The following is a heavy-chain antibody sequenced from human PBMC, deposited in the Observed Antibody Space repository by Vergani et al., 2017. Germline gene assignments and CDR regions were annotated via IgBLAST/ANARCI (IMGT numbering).Heavy chain of an antibody. D-gene: IGHD2-21*01. CDR2: ISYDGSNK. V-gene: IGHV3-30*04. Sequence: VQLVESGGGLVQPGGSLRLSCAASGFTFSSYAMHWVRQAPGKGLEWVAVISYDGSNKYYADSVKGRFTISRDNSKNTLYLQMNSLRAEDTAVYYCARAPNYCGGDCYAGVAFDIWGQGTMVTVSS. CDR1: GFTFSSYA. CDR3: ARAPNYCGGDCYAGVAFDI. J-gene: IGHJ3*02.